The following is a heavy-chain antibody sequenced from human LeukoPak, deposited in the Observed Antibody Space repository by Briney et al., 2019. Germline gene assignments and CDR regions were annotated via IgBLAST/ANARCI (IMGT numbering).Heavy chain of an antibody. CDR2: ISAYNGNT. CDR1: GYTFTSYG. CDR3: VRVAVADMYYFDY. D-gene: IGHD6-19*01. V-gene: IGHV1-18*01. Sequence: GASVKVSCKASGYTFTSYGISWVRQAPGQGLEWMGWISAYNGNTNYAQKLQGRVTMTRNTSISTAYMELSSLRSEDTAVYYCVRVAVADMYYFDYWGQGTLVTVSS. J-gene: IGHJ4*02.